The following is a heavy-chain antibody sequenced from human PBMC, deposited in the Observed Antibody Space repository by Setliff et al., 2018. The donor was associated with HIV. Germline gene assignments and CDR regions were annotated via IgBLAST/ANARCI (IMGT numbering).Heavy chain of an antibody. Sequence: ASVKVSCKASGYIFSGYGISWVRQAPGQGLEWMGWISPHNGNTNYAQKIEGRVTMTTDPLTSTAHMEVRSLRSDDTAIYSCARGRDVRTTRVLDYWGQGTLVTVSS. CDR1: GYIFSGYG. J-gene: IGHJ4*02. CDR3: ARGRDVRTTRVLDY. CDR2: ISPHNGNT. V-gene: IGHV1-18*01. D-gene: IGHD3-10*01.